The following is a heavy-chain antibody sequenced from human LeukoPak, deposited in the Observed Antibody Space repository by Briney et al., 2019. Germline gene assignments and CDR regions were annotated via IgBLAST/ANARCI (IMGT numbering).Heavy chain of an antibody. CDR2: IKQDGSEK. CDR1: GFTFSSYW. D-gene: IGHD2-8*01. J-gene: IGHJ3*02. V-gene: IGHV3-7*01. CDR3: ARDRVYADDAFDI. Sequence: PGGSLRLSCAASGFTFSSYWMSWVRQAPGKGLEWVANIKQDGSEKYYVDSVKGRFTISRDNAKNSLYLQMNSLRAEDTAVYYCARDRVYADDAFDIWGQGTMVTVSS.